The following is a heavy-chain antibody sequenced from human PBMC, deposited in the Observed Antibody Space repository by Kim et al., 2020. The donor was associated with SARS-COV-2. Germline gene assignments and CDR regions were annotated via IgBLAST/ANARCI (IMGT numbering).Heavy chain of an antibody. CDR2: VNGDGTEE. D-gene: IGHD1-20*01. CDR3: SRDGRTGITAPSPFDI. J-gene: IGHJ3*02. Sequence: GGSLRLSCAASGFTFSTYWMHWVRQVPGKGLVWVSRVNGDGTEENYADSAKGRFTISRDNAKNTLYLQMNSLRAEDTAVYYCSRDGRTGITAPSPFDIWGRGTMVTVSS. V-gene: IGHV3-74*01. CDR1: GFTFSTYW.